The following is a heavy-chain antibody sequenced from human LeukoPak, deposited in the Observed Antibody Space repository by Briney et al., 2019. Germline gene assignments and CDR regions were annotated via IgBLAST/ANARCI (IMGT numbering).Heavy chain of an antibody. CDR2: FDPEDGET. CDR3: ATPYCSSTSCYIMGAFDI. CDR1: GYTFTGYY. V-gene: IGHV1-24*01. Sequence: ASVKVSCKASGYTFTGYYMHWVRQAPGQGLEWMGGFDPEDGETIYAQKFQGRVTMTEDTSTDTAYMELSSLRSEDTAVYYCATPYCSSTSCYIMGAFDIWGQGTMVTVSS. D-gene: IGHD2-2*02. J-gene: IGHJ3*02.